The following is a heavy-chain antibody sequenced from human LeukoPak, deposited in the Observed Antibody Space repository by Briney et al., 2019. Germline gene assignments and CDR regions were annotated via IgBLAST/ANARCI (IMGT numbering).Heavy chain of an antibody. V-gene: IGHV4-39*07. Sequence: SETLSLTCTVSGGSISSSSYYWGWIRQPPGKGLEWIGSIYYSGSTYYNPSLKSRVTISVDTSKNQFSLKLSSVTAADTAVYYCASVHPRGRIVVVPAAPPDYWGQGTLVTVSS. CDR2: IYYSGST. J-gene: IGHJ4*02. CDR3: ASVHPRGRIVVVPAAPPDY. D-gene: IGHD2-2*01. CDR1: GGSISSSSYY.